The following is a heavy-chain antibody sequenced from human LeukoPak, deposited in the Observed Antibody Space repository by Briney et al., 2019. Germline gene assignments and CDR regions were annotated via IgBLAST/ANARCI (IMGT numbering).Heavy chain of an antibody. J-gene: IGHJ6*03. CDR1: GYTFTSYH. D-gene: IGHD1-20*01. Sequence: ASVKVSCKASGYTFTSYHITWVRQATGQGLEWMGWMNPNSGNTGYAQKFQGRVTITRNTSISTAYMELSSLKSGDTAVYYCARLTGTTGDFYYYMDVWGQGTTVTISS. CDR3: ARLTGTTGDFYYYMDV. V-gene: IGHV1-8*03. CDR2: MNPNSGNT.